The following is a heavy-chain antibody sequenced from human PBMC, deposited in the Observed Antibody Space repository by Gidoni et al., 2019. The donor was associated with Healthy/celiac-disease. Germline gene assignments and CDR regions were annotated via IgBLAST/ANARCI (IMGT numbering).Heavy chain of an antibody. CDR3: AKPIGRRAAPNWFDP. D-gene: IGHD2-15*01. J-gene: IGHJ5*02. Sequence: EEQLLESGGGLVQPGGSLRLAWEASGLHFRSYAMSLCPKAPGKGLELGSASRCRGCITFFDDVRQGPFPIVRDHSNYPLFLPMTSLRSEDTAVYFCAKPIGRRAAPNWFDPWGQGTLGTVSS. CDR2: SRCRGCIT. CDR1: GLHFRSYA. V-gene: IGHV3-23*01.